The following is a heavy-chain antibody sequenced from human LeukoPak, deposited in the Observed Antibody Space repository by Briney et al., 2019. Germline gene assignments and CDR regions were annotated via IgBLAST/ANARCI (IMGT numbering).Heavy chain of an antibody. CDR2: IFATGDT. CDR1: GDSMRKWC. D-gene: IGHD6-19*01. Sequence: SETLSLTCAVSGDSMRKWCWSWIRQPAGKGLEWIGRIFATGDTNYNPSLKSRVAMSVDTSKNYFSLNLTSVTAADTAVYYCASGGMAGRWPLNYWGRGTLVTVSS. J-gene: IGHJ4*02. V-gene: IGHV4-4*07. CDR3: ASGGMAGRWPLNY.